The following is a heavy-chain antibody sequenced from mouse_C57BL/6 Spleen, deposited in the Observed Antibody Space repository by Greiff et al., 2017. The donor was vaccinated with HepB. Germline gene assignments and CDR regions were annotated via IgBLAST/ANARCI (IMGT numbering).Heavy chain of an antibody. J-gene: IGHJ3*01. V-gene: IGHV1-15*01. CDR2: IDPETGGT. CDR1: GYTFTDYE. CDR3: TRWWFAY. Sequence: SGAELVRPGASVTLSCKASGYTFTDYEMHWVKQTPVHGLEWIGAIDPETGGTAYNQKFKGKAILTADKSSSTAYMELRSLTSEDSAVYYCTRWWFAYWGQGTLVTVSA.